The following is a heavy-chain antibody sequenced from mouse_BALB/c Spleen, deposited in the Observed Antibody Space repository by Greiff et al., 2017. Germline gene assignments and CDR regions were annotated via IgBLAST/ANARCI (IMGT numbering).Heavy chain of an antibody. CDR3: ARSGEAMDY. Sequence: EVKLMESGGGLVQPGGSRKLSCAASGFTFSSFGMHWVRQAPEKGLEWVAYISSGSSTIYYADTVKGRFTISRDNPKNTLFLQMTSLRSEDTAMYYCARSGEAMDYWGQGTSVTVSS. CDR2: ISSGSSTI. CDR1: GFTFSSFG. J-gene: IGHJ4*01. V-gene: IGHV5-17*02. D-gene: IGHD3-1*01.